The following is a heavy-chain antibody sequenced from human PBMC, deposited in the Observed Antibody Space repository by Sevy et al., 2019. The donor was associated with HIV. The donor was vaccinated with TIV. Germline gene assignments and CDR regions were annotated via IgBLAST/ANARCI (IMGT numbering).Heavy chain of an antibody. CDR2: ISSSSNYI. CDR3: ARDKREAYFDNSVSSDAFDI. V-gene: IGHV3-21*01. J-gene: IGHJ3*02. CDR1: GFTFSRYS. Sequence: GGSLRLSCAASGFTFSRYSMNWDRQAPGKGLQWVSSISSSSNYIYYTDSLKGRFTISRDNAKNSLYLQMNSLRAEDTAVYYCARDKREAYFDNSVSSDAFDIWGQGTMVTVSS. D-gene: IGHD3-22*01.